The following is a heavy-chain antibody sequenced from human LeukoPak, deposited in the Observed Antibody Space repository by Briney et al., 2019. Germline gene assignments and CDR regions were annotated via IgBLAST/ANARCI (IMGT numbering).Heavy chain of an antibody. Sequence: ASVKVSCKASGYTFTGYYIHWVRQAPGQGLEWMGWINPNSGGTNYGQKFQGRVTMTRDTSISTAYVELSRLRSDDTAVYYCARVSYDILTGYYLDAFDIWGQGTMVTVSS. V-gene: IGHV1-2*02. CDR3: ARVSYDILTGYYLDAFDI. CDR2: INPNSGGT. J-gene: IGHJ3*02. CDR1: GYTFTGYY. D-gene: IGHD3-9*01.